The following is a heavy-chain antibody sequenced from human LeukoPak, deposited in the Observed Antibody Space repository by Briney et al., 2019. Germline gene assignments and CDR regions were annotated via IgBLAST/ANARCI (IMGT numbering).Heavy chain of an antibody. CDR3: AKFTHYDFWSGYYCFDY. CDR2: LWVDGSNK. D-gene: IGHD3-3*01. Sequence: GGSLRLSCLASGFKFESYGMHWVRQAPGKGPEWVASLWVDGSNKYYADSVKGRFTISRDNSKNTLYLQMNSLRAEDTAVYYCAKFTHYDFWSGYYCFDYWGQGTLVTVSS. V-gene: IGHV3-30*02. J-gene: IGHJ4*02. CDR1: GFKFESYG.